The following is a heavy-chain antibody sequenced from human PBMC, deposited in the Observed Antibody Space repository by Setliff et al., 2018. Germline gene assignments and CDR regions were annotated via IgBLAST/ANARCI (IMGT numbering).Heavy chain of an antibody. J-gene: IGHJ4*02. CDR1: GYTFTSYG. CDR2: ISGYSGNT. D-gene: IGHD3-10*01. Sequence: GASVKVSCKASGYTFTSYGITWVRQAPGQGLEWMGWISGYSGNTNYAQKFQGRVTITTDTSTNTAYMDLRSLRSDDTAVYYCVRDLMGDYWGQGTLVTVSS. CDR3: VRDLMGDY. V-gene: IGHV1-18*01.